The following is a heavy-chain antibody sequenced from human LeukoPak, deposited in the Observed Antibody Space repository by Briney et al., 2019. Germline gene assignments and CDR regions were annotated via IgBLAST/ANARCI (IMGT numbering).Heavy chain of an antibody. V-gene: IGHV3-30*03. D-gene: IGHD6-13*01. J-gene: IGHJ4*02. CDR3: ARGEGYSSRSFDY. Sequence: PGRSLRLSCAASGFTFSSYGIHWVRQAPGKGLEWVAVILYDGSNKYYADSVKGRFTISRDNSKNTLYLQMNSLRAEDTAVYYCARGEGYSSRSFDYWGQGTLVTVSS. CDR2: ILYDGSNK. CDR1: GFTFSSYG.